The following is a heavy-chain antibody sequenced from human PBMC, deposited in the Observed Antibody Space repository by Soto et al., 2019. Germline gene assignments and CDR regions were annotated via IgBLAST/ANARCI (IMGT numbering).Heavy chain of an antibody. D-gene: IGHD5-12*01. CDR2: IWYDGSNK. V-gene: IGHV3-33*08. CDR1: GFTFSSYG. CDR3: ARDGRYSGYGGAFDI. Sequence: GGSLRLSCAASGFTFSSYGMHWVRQAPGKGLEWVAVIWYDGSNKYYADSVKGRFTISRDNSKNTLYLQMNSLRAEDTAVYYCARDGRYSGYGGAFDIWGQGTMVTVSS. J-gene: IGHJ3*02.